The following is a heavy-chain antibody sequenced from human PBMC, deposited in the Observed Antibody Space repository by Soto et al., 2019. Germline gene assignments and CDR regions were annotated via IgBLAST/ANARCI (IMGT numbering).Heavy chain of an antibody. J-gene: IGHJ6*03. V-gene: IGHV4-61*01. D-gene: IGHD1-26*01. CDR2: IYYSGST. CDR3: ASILRGYYYYYMDV. CDR1: GGSVSSGSYY. Sequence: PSETLSLTCTVSGGSVSSGSYYWSWIRQPPGKGLEWIGYIYYSGSTNYNPSLKSRVTISVDTSKNQFSLKLSSVTAADTAVYYCASILRGYYYYYMDVWGKGTTVTVSS.